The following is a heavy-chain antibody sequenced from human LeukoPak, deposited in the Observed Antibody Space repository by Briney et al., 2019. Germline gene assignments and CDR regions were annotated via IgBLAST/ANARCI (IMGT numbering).Heavy chain of an antibody. CDR3: TATRLSGFTY. V-gene: IGHV3-15*01. CDR1: GLTFSDTR. Sequence: GGSLRLSCAASGLTFSDTRMNWVRQAPGKGLEWVGRSKSKTDGGTIDYAAPVKGRLTISRHDSRNTLYLQMNSLIIEDTAVYYCTATRLSGFTYWGQGTLVTVSS. D-gene: IGHD3-10*01. J-gene: IGHJ4*02. CDR2: SKSKTDGGTI.